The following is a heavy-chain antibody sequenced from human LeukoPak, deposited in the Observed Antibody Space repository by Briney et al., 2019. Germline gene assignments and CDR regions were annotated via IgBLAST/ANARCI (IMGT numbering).Heavy chain of an antibody. D-gene: IGHD5-18*01. CDR2: IYYSGST. Sequence: SETLSLTCSVSGGSISSYHWSWIRQPPGKGLEWIGSIYYSGSTYYNPSLKSRVTISVDTSKNQFSLKLSSVTAADTAVYYCARRKPSGYSYGLYYYYGMDVWGQGTTVTVSS. J-gene: IGHJ6*02. V-gene: IGHV4-39*01. CDR1: GGSISSYH. CDR3: ARRKPSGYSYGLYYYYGMDV.